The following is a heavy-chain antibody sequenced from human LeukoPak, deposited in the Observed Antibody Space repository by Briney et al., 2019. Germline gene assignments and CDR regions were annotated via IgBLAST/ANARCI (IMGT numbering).Heavy chain of an antibody. CDR2: INTDGSST. CDR3: ARDGGVPAAKAFDI. CDR1: EFVFSNYW. Sequence: GGSLRLSCAASEFVFSNYWMHWVRQAPGKGLVWVSRINTDGSSTTYEDSVKGRFTISRDNAKNTLYLQMNSLRAEDTAVYYCARDGGVPAAKAFDIWGQGTMVTVSS. J-gene: IGHJ3*02. V-gene: IGHV3-74*03. D-gene: IGHD2-2*01.